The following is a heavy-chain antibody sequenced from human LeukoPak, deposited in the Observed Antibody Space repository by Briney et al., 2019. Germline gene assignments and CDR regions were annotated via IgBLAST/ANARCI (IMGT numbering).Heavy chain of an antibody. D-gene: IGHD3-10*01. CDR2: FYHSGST. CDR1: AYSISSGYY. Sequence: PSETLSLTCTVSAYSISSGYYWGWIRQPPGKGLEWIGSFYHSGSTYYNPSLKSRVTISVDTSKNQFSLKLSSVTAADTAVYYCARDSGTMVRGIKGLFDYWGQGTLVTVSS. CDR3: ARDSGTMVRGIKGLFDY. J-gene: IGHJ4*02. V-gene: IGHV4-38-2*02.